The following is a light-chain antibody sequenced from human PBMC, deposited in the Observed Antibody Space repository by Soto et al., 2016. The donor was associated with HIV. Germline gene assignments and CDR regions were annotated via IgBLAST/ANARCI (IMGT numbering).Light chain of an antibody. V-gene: IGLV3-19*01. CDR2: GNN. CDR3: SSRDTSGDHWV. Sequence: SSELTQDPAVSVALGQTVRITCQGDSLTNYYASWYQQRPGQAPLLVIYGNNKRPSGIPDRFSGSTSGNXASLTITGAQAEDEADYYCSSRDTSGDHWVFGGGTKMTVL. J-gene: IGLJ3*02. CDR1: SLTNYY.